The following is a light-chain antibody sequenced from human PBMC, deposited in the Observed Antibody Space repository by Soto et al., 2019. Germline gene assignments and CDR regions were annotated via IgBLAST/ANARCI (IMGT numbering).Light chain of an antibody. CDR3: AAWDDSLYGLI. Sequence: QSVLSQPPSASGTPGQRVSLSCSGSHSNIGANTVNWYQHVPGAAPTLLIYTNDQRPSGVAGRFSGSKSGTSASLAISGLQSDDEGYYYCAAWDDSLYGLIFGGGTKVTVL. CDR1: HSNIGANT. J-gene: IGLJ2*01. CDR2: TND. V-gene: IGLV1-44*01.